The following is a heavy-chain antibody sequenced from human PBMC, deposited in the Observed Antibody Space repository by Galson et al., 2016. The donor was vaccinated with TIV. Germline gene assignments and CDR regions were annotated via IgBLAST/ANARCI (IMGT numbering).Heavy chain of an antibody. Sequence: ETLSLTCTVSGGSMRDSYWSWIRQTPGKGLEWIGYVYYTGGTKYNPSLKSRVTISVDTSKNQFSLRLSSVTAADTAMYYCARDIGGYDFDYWGQGALVAVSS. D-gene: IGHD5-12*01. CDR2: VYYTGGT. V-gene: IGHV4-59*01. CDR3: ARDIGGYDFDY. CDR1: GGSMRDSY. J-gene: IGHJ4*02.